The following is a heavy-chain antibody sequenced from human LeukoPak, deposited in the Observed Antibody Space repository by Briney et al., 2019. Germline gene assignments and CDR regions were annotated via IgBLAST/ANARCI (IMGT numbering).Heavy chain of an antibody. CDR3: AGGSSGPRLAS. Sequence: PSETLSLTCAVYGGSFSSYYWSWIRQPPGKGLEWIGYIYYSGSTNYNPSLKSRVTISIDTSTSHFSLSLTSVTAADTAVYYCAGGSSGPRLASWGQGTLVTVSS. J-gene: IGHJ5*01. CDR2: IYYSGST. D-gene: IGHD6-19*01. V-gene: IGHV4-59*12. CDR1: GGSFSSYY.